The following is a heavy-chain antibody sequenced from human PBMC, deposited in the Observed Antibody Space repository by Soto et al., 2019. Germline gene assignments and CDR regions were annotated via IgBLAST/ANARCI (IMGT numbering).Heavy chain of an antibody. CDR3: AATGNDYGDYRANYYYYYMDV. CDR1: GFTFSSYA. J-gene: IGHJ6*03. Sequence: GGSLRLSCAASGFTFSSYAMSWVRQAPGKGLEWVSAISGSGGSKYYEDAVKGRLTISSDNSKNKLYLQMNSLRAEDTAVYYCAATGNDYGDYRANYYYYYMDVWGKGTTVTVSS. D-gene: IGHD4-17*01. V-gene: IGHV3-23*01. CDR2: ISGSGGSK.